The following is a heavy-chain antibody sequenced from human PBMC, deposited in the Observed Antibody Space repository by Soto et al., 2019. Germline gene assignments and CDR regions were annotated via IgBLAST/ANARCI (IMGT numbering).Heavy chain of an antibody. D-gene: IGHD2-21*01. CDR2: INHLGSI. CDR3: ARGGISHWAYFYYMDV. J-gene: IGHJ6*03. V-gene: IGHV4-34*01. Sequence: LTCVVSGGSLSDYFWRWIRQPPGMALEWIGEINHLGSINYNPSLKSRVTMSVDTSKNQFSLTLNSVTAADTATYYCARGGISHWAYFYYMDVWDRGTTVTVSS. CDR1: GGSLSDYF.